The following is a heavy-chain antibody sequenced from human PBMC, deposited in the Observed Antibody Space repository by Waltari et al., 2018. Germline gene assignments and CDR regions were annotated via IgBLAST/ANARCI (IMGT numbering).Heavy chain of an antibody. V-gene: IGHV4-59*01. CDR2: IYYSGST. Sequence: QVKLQESGPGLVKPSETLSLTCTVSGGSISSYYWSWIRQPPGKGREWIGYIYYSGSTNYHLSLKCRFTLSVDTSKNQFSLKLRSVTAADTAVYYGARSGAVLWFGEPYYYYYYMDVWGKGTTVTVSS. D-gene: IGHD3-10*01. CDR1: GGSISSYY. CDR3: ARSGAVLWFGEPYYYYYYMDV. J-gene: IGHJ6*03.